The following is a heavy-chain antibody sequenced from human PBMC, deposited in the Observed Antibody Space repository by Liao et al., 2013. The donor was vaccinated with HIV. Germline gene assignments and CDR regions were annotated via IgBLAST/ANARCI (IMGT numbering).Heavy chain of an antibody. J-gene: IGHJ5*02. CDR1: GDSINSINYY. CDR3: ARALPSKGGSGFFVAFDP. D-gene: IGHD2-21*01. CDR2: IYYSGIT. V-gene: IGHV4-39*07. Sequence: QLQLQESGPGLVKPSETLSLTCTVSGDSINSINYYWGWIRQPPGKGLEWIGYIYYSGITYSTPSLKSRVTLSVDTSKNQFSLNLLSVTAADTAVYYCARALPSKGGSGFFVAFDPWGQGTLVTVSS.